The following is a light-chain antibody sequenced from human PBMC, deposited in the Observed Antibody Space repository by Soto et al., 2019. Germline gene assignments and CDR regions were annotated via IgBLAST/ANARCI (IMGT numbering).Light chain of an antibody. Sequence: EIVLTQSPGTLSLSPGERATLSCRASQSVSSSYLAWYQQKPGQAPRLLIYGASSRATGIPDRFSGSGSGTDFTLTISRLVPEDFAVYYCQQYGSSPPTFGQGTKV. J-gene: IGKJ1*01. CDR2: GAS. CDR1: QSVSSSY. CDR3: QQYGSSPPT. V-gene: IGKV3-20*01.